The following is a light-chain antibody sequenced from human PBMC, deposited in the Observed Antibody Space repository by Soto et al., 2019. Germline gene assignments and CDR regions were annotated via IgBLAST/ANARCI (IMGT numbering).Light chain of an antibody. V-gene: IGKV3-20*01. CDR3: QQYGSSPMYT. CDR2: VAS. J-gene: IGKJ2*01. Sequence: EIVLTQSPGTLSLSPGERATLSCRASQSVSSSYLAWYQQKPGQAPRLLIYVASSRATGIPDRFSASGSGTDFTLTISKLEPEDFAVYYCQQYGSSPMYTFGQGTKLEIK. CDR1: QSVSSSY.